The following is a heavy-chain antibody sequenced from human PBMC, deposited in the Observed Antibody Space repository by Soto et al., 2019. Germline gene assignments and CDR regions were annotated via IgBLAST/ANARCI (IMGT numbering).Heavy chain of an antibody. CDR3: AHTGYCSGGSCYSEDYCYYMDV. Sequence: EVQLVESGGGLVQPGGSLRLSCAASGFTFSSYWMSWVRQAPGEGLEWVANIKQDGSEKYYVDSVKGRFTISRDNDKNSLYHQMNSLRAEDTAVYYCAHTGYCSGGSCYSEDYCYYMDVWGKGTTVTVSS. D-gene: IGHD2-15*01. CDR1: GFTFSSYW. J-gene: IGHJ6*03. CDR2: IKQDGSEK. V-gene: IGHV3-7*01.